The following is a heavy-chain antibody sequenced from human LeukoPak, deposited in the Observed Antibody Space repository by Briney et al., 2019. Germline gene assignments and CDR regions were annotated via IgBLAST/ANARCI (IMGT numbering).Heavy chain of an antibody. J-gene: IGHJ6*02. CDR3: ARDHRAIAVAGTGIYYYYGMDV. Sequence: PGGSLRLSCAASGFTFSSYSMNWGRQAPGKGLEWVSDISSSSSTIYYADSVKGRFTISRDNAKNSLYLQMNSLRAEDTAVYYCARDHRAIAVAGTGIYYYYGMDVWGQGTTVTVSS. D-gene: IGHD6-19*01. CDR1: GFTFSSYS. V-gene: IGHV3-48*01. CDR2: ISSSSSTI.